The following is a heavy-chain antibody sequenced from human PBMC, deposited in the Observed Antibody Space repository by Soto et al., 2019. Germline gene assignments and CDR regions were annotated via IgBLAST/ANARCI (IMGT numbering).Heavy chain of an antibody. Sequence: SETLSLTCTASVYSISSGSYWAWIRQPPGKGPEWIASIYHGGTTFYNPSLKSRVGISVDTSKNQFSLKLSSVTAADTAVYYCARGIPVSGSFDYWGQGTLVTVSS. J-gene: IGHJ4*02. CDR2: IYHGGTT. CDR3: ARGIPVSGSFDY. D-gene: IGHD6-19*01. CDR1: VYSISSGSY. V-gene: IGHV4-38-2*02.